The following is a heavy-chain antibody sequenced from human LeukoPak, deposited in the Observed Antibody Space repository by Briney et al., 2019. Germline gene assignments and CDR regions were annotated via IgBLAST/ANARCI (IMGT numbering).Heavy chain of an antibody. CDR2: IYYSGST. V-gene: IGHV4-30-4*01. J-gene: IGHJ4*02. D-gene: IGHD3-3*01. Sequence: SQTLSLTCTVSGGSISSGDYYWSWIRQPPGKGLEWIGYIYYSGSTYYNPSLKSRVTISVDTSKNQFSLKLSSVTAADTAVYYCARGSDDYYDFWSGYHYWGQGTLVTVSS. CDR3: ARGSDDYYDFWSGYHY. CDR1: GGSISSGDYY.